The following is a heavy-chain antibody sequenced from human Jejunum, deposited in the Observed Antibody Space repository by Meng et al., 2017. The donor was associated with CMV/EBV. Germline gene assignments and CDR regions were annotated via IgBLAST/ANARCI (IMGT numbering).Heavy chain of an antibody. CDR3: AREVVNSDFDY. CDR2: IYHSGST. V-gene: IGHV4-4*02. J-gene: IGHJ4*02. D-gene: IGHD2-21*01. Sequence: CTVSAGSLTSSYWWSWVRQPPGEGLGWIGDIYHSGSTNYTPSLKSRVTISVDKSKNQFSLKLSSVTAADTAIYYCAREVVNSDFDYWGQGTLVTVSS. CDR1: AGSLTSSYW.